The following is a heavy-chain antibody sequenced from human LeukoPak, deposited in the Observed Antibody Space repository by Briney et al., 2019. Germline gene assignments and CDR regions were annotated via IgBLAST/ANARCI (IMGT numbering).Heavy chain of an antibody. CDR3: ARGMGNEGLTS. J-gene: IGHJ3*01. D-gene: IGHD7-27*01. CDR2: IDPYNGHT. V-gene: IGHV1-18*01. CDR1: GYTFTSYG. Sequence: ASVKVSCKASGYTFTSYGITWVRQAPGQGLEWMGWIDPYNGHTNRAQNFQGRVTMSTDTLTNTADMELTRLRSDDTAVYYCARGMGNEGLTSWGPGTLVTVSS.